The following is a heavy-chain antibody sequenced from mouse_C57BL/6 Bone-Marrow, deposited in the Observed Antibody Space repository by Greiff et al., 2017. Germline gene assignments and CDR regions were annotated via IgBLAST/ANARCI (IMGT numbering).Heavy chain of an antibody. J-gene: IGHJ1*03. V-gene: IGHV14-4*01. CDR3: ATGLIGSSTWYFDV. CDR1: GFNIKDDY. D-gene: IGHD1-1*01. Sequence: VQLQQSGAELVRPGASVKLSCTASGFNIKDDYMHWVKQRPEQGLEWIGWIDPENGDTEYASKFQGKATITADTSSNTAYLQLSSLTSDVTAFYYCATGLIGSSTWYFDVWGTGTTVTVSS. CDR2: IDPENGDT.